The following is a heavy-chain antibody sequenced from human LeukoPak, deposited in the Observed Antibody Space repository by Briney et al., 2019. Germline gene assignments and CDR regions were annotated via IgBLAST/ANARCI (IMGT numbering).Heavy chain of an antibody. CDR1: GYIFTGHY. J-gene: IGHJ4*02. Sequence: ASVKVSCKASGYIFTGHYMHWVRQAPGQGLEWMGWINPSSGGTNYAQKFQGRVTMTRDTSISTAYMELSRLRSDDTAVYYCARVPARRSTSSYWGQGTLVTVSS. D-gene: IGHD2-2*01. CDR2: INPSSGGT. V-gene: IGHV1-2*02. CDR3: ARVPARRSTSSY.